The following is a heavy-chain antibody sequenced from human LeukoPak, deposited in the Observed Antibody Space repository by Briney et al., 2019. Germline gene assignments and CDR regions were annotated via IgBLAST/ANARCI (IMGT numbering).Heavy chain of an antibody. D-gene: IGHD3-9*01. J-gene: IGHJ6*02. Sequence: SVKVSCKASGYIFTSYGISWVRQAPGQGLEWMGGIIPIFGTANYAQKFQGRVTITADESTSTAYMELSSLRSEDTAVCYCASSQYYDILTGQLTSWDYYYGMDVWGQGTTVTVSS. V-gene: IGHV1-69*13. CDR1: GYIFTSYG. CDR3: ASSQYYDILTGQLTSWDYYYGMDV. CDR2: IIPIFGTA.